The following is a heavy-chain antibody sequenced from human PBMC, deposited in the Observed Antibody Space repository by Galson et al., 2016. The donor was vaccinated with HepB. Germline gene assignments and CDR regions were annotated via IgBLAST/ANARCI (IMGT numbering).Heavy chain of an antibody. CDR2: ISSSSGYI. D-gene: IGHD6-13*01. V-gene: IGHV3-21*01. J-gene: IGHJ6*02. Sequence: SLRLSCAASGFIFSRYSMNWVRQAPGKGLEWVSSISSSSGYIYNADSVKGRFTISRDNAKNSLYLQMNSLRVEDTAVYYCVRDRTLVWAARTSGDKYYYGMDVWGPGTTVTVSS. CDR3: VRDRTLVWAARTSGDKYYYGMDV. CDR1: GFIFSRYS.